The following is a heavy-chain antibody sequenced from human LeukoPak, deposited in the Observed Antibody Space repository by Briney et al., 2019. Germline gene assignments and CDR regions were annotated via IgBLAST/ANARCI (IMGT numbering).Heavy chain of an antibody. Sequence: ASVKVSCKASGYTFTGYYMHWVRQAPGQGLEWMGWINPNSGGTNYAQKFQGWVTMTRDTSISTAYMELSRLRSDDTAVYYCARTRRYYYDSSGYPDAFDIWGQGTMVTVSS. CDR2: INPNSGGT. V-gene: IGHV1-2*04. CDR1: GYTFTGYY. CDR3: ARTRRYYYDSSGYPDAFDI. J-gene: IGHJ3*02. D-gene: IGHD3-22*01.